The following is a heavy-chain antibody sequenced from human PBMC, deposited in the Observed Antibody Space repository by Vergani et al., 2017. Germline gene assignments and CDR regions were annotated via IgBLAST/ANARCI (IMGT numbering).Heavy chain of an antibody. Sequence: QVQLQQWGAGLLKPSETLSLTCAVYGGSFSGCYWSWIRQPPGKGLEWIGEINHSGSTNYNPSLKSRVTISVDTSKNQFSLKLSSVTAADTAVYYCARGRGRYYYYMDVWGKGTTVTVSS. CDR3: ARGRGRYYYYMDV. V-gene: IGHV4-34*01. CDR2: INHSGST. J-gene: IGHJ6*03. CDR1: GGSFSGCY.